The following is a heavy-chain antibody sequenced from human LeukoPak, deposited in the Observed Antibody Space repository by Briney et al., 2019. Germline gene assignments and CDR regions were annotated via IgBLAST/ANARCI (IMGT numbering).Heavy chain of an antibody. CDR1: GFIFSNYS. J-gene: IGHJ4*02. CDR2: ISSSTYK. CDR3: ARENNGYDLDY. V-gene: IGHV3-21*01. Sequence: PGGSLRLSCAASGFIFSNYSMNWVRQAPGKGLEWVSSISSSTYKYYADSLKARFTISRDNAKNSLYLQMNSLIAEDTAVYYCARENNGYDLDYWGQGTLVTVSS. D-gene: IGHD5-12*01.